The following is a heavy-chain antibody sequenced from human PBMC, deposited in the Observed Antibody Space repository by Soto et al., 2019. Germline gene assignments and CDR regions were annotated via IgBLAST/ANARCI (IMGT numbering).Heavy chain of an antibody. J-gene: IGHJ6*02. Sequence: QVQLVQSGAEVKKPGASVKVSCKASGYTFTSYGISWVRQAPGQGLEWMGWISAYNGNTNYAQKLQGRVTMTTDTSTSTAYMELRSLRSDATAVYYCARVPRVTYYYYGMDVWGQGTTVTVSS. CDR3: ARVPRVTYYYYGMDV. D-gene: IGHD4-17*01. V-gene: IGHV1-18*01. CDR2: ISAYNGNT. CDR1: GYTFTSYG.